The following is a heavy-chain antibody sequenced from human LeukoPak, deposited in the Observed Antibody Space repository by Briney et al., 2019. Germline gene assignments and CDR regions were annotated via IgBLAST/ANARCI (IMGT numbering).Heavy chain of an antibody. D-gene: IGHD4-11*01. V-gene: IGHV6-1*01. CDR2: TYYRSKWYN. J-gene: IGHJ4*02. Sequence: SPTLSLTCAISGDSVSSNSAAWNWIRQSPSRGLEWLGRTYYRSKWYNDYVVSVKSRISINPDTSKNQYSLQLNSVTPEYTAVYYCARGRPIDVTTIIYCDSWGQGTLVTVSS. CDR1: GDSVSSNSAA. CDR3: ARGRPIDVTTIIYCDS.